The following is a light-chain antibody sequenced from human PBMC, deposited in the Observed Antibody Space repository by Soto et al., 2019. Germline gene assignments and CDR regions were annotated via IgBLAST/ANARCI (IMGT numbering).Light chain of an antibody. V-gene: IGKV2-28*01. J-gene: IGKJ2*01. Sequence: DIVMTQSPLSLPVTPGEAASISCRSSQSLLHKNGNNYFNWYLQKPGQSPQLLIYLGSNRASGVPDRFSSSGSGTDFTLKISRVEAEDVGVYYCMQALQSPPTFGQGTKLEIK. CDR1: QSLLHKNGNNY. CDR2: LGS. CDR3: MQALQSPPT.